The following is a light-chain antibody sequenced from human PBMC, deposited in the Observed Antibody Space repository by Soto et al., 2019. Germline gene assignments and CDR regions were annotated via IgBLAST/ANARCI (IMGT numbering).Light chain of an antibody. CDR2: DVS. CDR3: SSYAGTYTYVV. J-gene: IGLJ2*01. CDR1: SSDVGRYNY. Sequence: QSALIQPRSVSGSPGQSVTISCTGTSSDVGRYNYVSWYQQHPGKAPKLMIYDVSQRPSGVPDRFSGSKSGNTASLTISGLQAEDEAEYYCSSYAGTYTYVVFGGGTKLTVL. V-gene: IGLV2-11*01.